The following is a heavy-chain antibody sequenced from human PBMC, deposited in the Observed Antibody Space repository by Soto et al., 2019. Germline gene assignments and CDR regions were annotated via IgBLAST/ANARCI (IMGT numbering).Heavy chain of an antibody. D-gene: IGHD6-19*01. CDR2: ISGSGGST. V-gene: IGHV3-23*01. CDR3: AKDVAVKYSSGWPYFDY. CDR1: GFTFSSYA. J-gene: IGHJ4*02. Sequence: EVQLLESGGGLVQPGGSLRLSCAASGFTFSSYAMSWVRQAPGKGLEWVSAISGSGGSTYYADSVEGRFTISRDNSKNTLYLQMNSLRAEDTAVYYCAKDVAVKYSSGWPYFDYWGQGTLVTVSS.